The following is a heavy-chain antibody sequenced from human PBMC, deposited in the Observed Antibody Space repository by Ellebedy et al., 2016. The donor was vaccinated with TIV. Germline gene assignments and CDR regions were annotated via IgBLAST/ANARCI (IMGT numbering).Heavy chain of an antibody. V-gene: IGHV3-30-3*01. J-gene: IGHJ4*02. CDR1: QFNFNSYT. Sequence: GESLKISCAASQFNFNSYTIHWVRQAPGKGLEWVAFISSDGNIKDYADSVKGRFTISRDNSKKTAYLQMNSLRSEDTAVHYCARGNEGRGFDYWGQGTLVTVSS. CDR2: ISSDGNIK. D-gene: IGHD1-1*01. CDR3: ARGNEGRGFDY.